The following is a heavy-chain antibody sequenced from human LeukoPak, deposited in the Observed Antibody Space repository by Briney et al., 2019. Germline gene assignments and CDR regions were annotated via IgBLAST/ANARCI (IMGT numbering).Heavy chain of an antibody. CDR1: GDSVSRSSA. J-gene: IGHJ3*01. Sequence: SQTLSLTCAISGDSVSRSSAWNWIRQSPSRGLEWLGRTFYKSGWRFDYAMSVKGRITITPDTSKNQFSLQLNSVTPEDTAVYYCASLSWTKRALDVWGQGTMVTVSS. CDR3: ASLSWTKRALDV. V-gene: IGHV6-1*01. CDR2: TFYKSGWRF. D-gene: IGHD3/OR15-3a*01.